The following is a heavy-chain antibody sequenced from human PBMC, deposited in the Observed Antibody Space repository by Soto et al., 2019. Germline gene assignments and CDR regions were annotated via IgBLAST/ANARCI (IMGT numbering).Heavy chain of an antibody. Sequence: GGSLRLSCAASGFTFSSYWMSWVRQAPGKGLEWVANIKQDGSEKYYVDSVKGRFTISRDNAKNSLYLQMNSLRAEDTAVYYWARVSVAIVENDFDYWGQGTLVTVSS. D-gene: IGHD3-22*01. V-gene: IGHV3-7*01. CDR3: ARVSVAIVENDFDY. J-gene: IGHJ4*02. CDR2: IKQDGSEK. CDR1: GFTFSSYW.